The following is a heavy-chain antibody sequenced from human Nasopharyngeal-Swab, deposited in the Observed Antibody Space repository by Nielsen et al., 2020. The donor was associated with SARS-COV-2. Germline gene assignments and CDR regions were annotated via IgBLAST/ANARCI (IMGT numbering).Heavy chain of an antibody. CDR3: ARDGLDYDFWSAYVMDV. D-gene: IGHD3-3*01. CDR1: GFTFNNYN. V-gene: IGHV3-21*01. J-gene: IGHJ6*02. Sequence: GGSLRLSCAASGFTFNNYNFNWVRQAPGKGLEWVSSISSSIIYIYYADSVKGRFTISRDNAKNSLYLQMNSLRAEDTAVYYCARDGLDYDFWSAYVMDVWGQGTTVTVS. CDR2: ISSSIIYI.